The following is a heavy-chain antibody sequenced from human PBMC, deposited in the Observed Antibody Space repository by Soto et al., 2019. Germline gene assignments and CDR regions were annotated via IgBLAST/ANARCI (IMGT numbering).Heavy chain of an antibody. CDR3: ARQRRAGPIDY. J-gene: IGHJ4*02. CDR2: IYYSGST. V-gene: IGHV4-39*01. Sequence: SETLSLTCTVSGGSISSSSYYWGWIRQPPGKGLEWIGSIYYSGSTYYNPSLKSRVTISVDTSKNQFSLKLSSVTAADMAVYYCARQRRAGPIDYWGQATRVTVSS. CDR1: GGSISSSSYY. D-gene: IGHD6-19*01.